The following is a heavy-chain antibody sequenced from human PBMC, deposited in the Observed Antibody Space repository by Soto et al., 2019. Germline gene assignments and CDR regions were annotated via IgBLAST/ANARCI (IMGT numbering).Heavy chain of an antibody. V-gene: IGHV4-31*03. CDR1: GGSISSGGYY. Sequence: QVQLQESGPGLVKPSQTLSLTCTVSGGSISSGGYYWSWIRQHPGKGLEWIGYIYYSGRTYYNPALKSRVTISVDTSKNQFSLKLSSVTAADTAVYYCAGSYSGYVYFDYWGQGTLVTVSS. D-gene: IGHD5-12*01. J-gene: IGHJ4*02. CDR2: IYYSGRT. CDR3: AGSYSGYVYFDY.